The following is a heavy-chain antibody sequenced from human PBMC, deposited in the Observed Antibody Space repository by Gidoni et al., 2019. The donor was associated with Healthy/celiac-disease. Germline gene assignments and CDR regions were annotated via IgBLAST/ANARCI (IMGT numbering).Heavy chain of an antibody. V-gene: IGHV3-23*01. CDR3: AKVVTTVTTPYYYYGMDV. J-gene: IGHJ6*02. Sequence: EVQLLESGGGLVQPGGSLRLSCAASGFTFSSYAMSWVRQAPGKGLEWVSAISGSGGSTYYADSVKGRFTISRDNSKNTLYLQMNSLRAEDTAVYYCAKVVTTVTTPYYYYGMDVWGQGTTVTVSS. CDR2: ISGSGGST. CDR1: GFTFSSYA. D-gene: IGHD4-17*01.